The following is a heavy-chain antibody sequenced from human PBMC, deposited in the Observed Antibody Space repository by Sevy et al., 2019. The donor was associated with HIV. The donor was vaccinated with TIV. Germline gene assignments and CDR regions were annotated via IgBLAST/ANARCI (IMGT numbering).Heavy chain of an antibody. J-gene: IGHJ6*03. D-gene: IGHD1-7*01. CDR2: IYYSGST. CDR3: AREATLETTDYYYYYYYMDV. V-gene: IGHV4-59*01. CDR1: GGSISSYY. Sequence: SETLSLTCTVSGGSISSYYWSWIRQSPGKGLEWIGYIYYSGSTNYNPSLKSRVTISVDTSKNQFSLKLSSVTAADTAVYYCAREATLETTDYYYYYYYMDVWGKGTTVTVSS.